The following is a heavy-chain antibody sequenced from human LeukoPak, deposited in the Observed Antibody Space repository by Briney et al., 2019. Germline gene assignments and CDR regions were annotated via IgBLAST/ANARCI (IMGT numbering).Heavy chain of an antibody. D-gene: IGHD2-2*02. CDR2: ISAYNGNT. J-gene: IGHJ4*02. CDR1: GYTFTSYG. CDR3: ARATGYCSSTSCYRGAQTE. Sequence: GASVKVSCKASGYTFTSYGISWVRQAPGQGLEWMGWISAYNGNTNYAQKLQGRVTMTTDTSTSTAYMELRSLRSDDTAVYYCARATGYCSSTSCYRGAQTEWGQGTLVTVSS. V-gene: IGHV1-18*01.